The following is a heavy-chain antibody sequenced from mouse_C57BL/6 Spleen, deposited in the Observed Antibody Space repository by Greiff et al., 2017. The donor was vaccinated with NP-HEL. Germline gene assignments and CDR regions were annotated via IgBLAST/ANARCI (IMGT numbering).Heavy chain of an antibody. CDR3: VRQSLYYGAMDY. Sequence: EVQLVESGGGLVQPKGSLKLSCAASGFSFNTYAMNWVRQAPGKGLEWVARIRSKSNNYATYYADSVKDRFTISRDDSESMLYLQMNNLKTEDTAMYYCVRQSLYYGAMDYWGQGTSVTVSS. CDR1: GFSFNTYA. V-gene: IGHV10-1*01. D-gene: IGHD2-1*01. CDR2: IRSKSNNYAT. J-gene: IGHJ4*01.